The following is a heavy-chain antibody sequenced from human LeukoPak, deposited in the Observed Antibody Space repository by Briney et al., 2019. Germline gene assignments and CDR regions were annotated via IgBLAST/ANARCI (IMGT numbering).Heavy chain of an antibody. D-gene: IGHD1-26*01. CDR3: ASLTWELLHAANY. Sequence: SETLSLTCAVYGGSFSGYYWSWIRQPPGKGLEWIGEINHSGSTNYNPSLKSRVTISVDTSKNQFSLKLSSVTAADTAVYYCASLTWELLHAANYWGQGTLVTVSS. V-gene: IGHV4-34*01. CDR2: INHSGST. J-gene: IGHJ4*02. CDR1: GGSFSGYY.